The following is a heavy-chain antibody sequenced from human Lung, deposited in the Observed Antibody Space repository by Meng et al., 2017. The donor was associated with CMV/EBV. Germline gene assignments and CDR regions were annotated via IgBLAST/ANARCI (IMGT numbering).Heavy chain of an antibody. CDR1: GGAFSSLT. CDR3: ARVLPGYSNSWYWFDP. V-gene: IGHV1-69*10. J-gene: IGHJ5*02. Sequence: SVXVSCKASGGAFSSLTIGWVRQAPGQGLEWMGRIVPMLHITDYAQKFQGRVTFSADESTNTAYMELSSLRSEDTAVYYCARVLPGYSNSWYWFDPWGQGTQVTVSS. D-gene: IGHD5-18*01. CDR2: IVPMLHIT.